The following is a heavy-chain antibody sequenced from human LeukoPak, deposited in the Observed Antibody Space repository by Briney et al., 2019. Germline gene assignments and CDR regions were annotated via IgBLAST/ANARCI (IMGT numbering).Heavy chain of an antibody. CDR3: AKDRATYYYDSSGFS. Sequence: GGPLRLPCAASGFTFSSYAMSWVRQAPGKGLEWVSAISGSGGSTYYADSVKGRFTISRDNSKNTLYLQMNSLRAEDTAVYYCAKDRATYYYDSSGFSWGQGTLVTVSS. V-gene: IGHV3-23*01. J-gene: IGHJ4*02. CDR2: ISGSGGST. CDR1: GFTFSSYA. D-gene: IGHD3-22*01.